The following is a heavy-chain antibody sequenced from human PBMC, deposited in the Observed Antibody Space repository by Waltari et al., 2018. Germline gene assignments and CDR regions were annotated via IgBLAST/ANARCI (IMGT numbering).Heavy chain of an antibody. D-gene: IGHD3-22*01. CDR2: IYHSWGT. J-gene: IGHJ3*02. CDR3: AGGGYDSTAGGAFDI. CDR1: GGSISSGGYS. Sequence: QLQLQESGSGLVKPSQTLSLTCAVSGGSISSGGYSWSWIRQPPGKGLEWIGYIYHSWGTYYNPSLKSRVTISVDRSKNQFSLKLSSVTAADTAVYYCAGGGYDSTAGGAFDIWGQGTMVTVSS. V-gene: IGHV4-30-2*01.